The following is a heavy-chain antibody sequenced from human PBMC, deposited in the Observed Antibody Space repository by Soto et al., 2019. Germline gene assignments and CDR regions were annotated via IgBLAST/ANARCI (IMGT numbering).Heavy chain of an antibody. CDR3: ARDVSRGYCSGGSCLDAFDI. D-gene: IGHD2-15*01. Sequence: GGSLRLSCAASGFTFSSYSMNWVRQAPGKGLEWFSSISSSSSYIYYADSVKGRFTISRDNAKNSLYLQMNSLRAEDTAVYYCARDVSRGYCSGGSCLDAFDIWGQGTMVTVSS. J-gene: IGHJ3*02. V-gene: IGHV3-21*01. CDR2: ISSSSSYI. CDR1: GFTFSSYS.